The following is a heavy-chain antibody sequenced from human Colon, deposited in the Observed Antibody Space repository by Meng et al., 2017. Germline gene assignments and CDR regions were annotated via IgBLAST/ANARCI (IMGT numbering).Heavy chain of an antibody. CDR3: VRQGMTSYSWGY. CDR1: MGTNMCKNG. Sequence: QEECEPSLVTPSAPLALSRAVPMGTNMCKNGGSGAHQPPGKGLEWIGEISQIGTTYYNPSLKSRVTITGDWSNNQFSLNLNSVTAADTALYYCVRQGMTSYSWGYWGQGTLVTVSS. V-gene: IGHV4-4*02. D-gene: IGHD3-9*01. J-gene: IGHJ4*02. CDR2: ISQIGTT.